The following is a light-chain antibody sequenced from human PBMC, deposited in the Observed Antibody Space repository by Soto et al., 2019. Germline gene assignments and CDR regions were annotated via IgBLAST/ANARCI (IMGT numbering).Light chain of an antibody. Sequence: EIVMTQSPATLSVSPGERATLSCRASQSVSSTLAWYQQTPGQAPRLLNHGAATRATCIPARFSGSGSGTEFTLTISSLKSADFAVYYCQKYNICPVTFGQGTKVEI. V-gene: IGKV3-15*01. CDR2: GAA. J-gene: IGKJ1*01. CDR3: QKYNICPVT. CDR1: QSVSST.